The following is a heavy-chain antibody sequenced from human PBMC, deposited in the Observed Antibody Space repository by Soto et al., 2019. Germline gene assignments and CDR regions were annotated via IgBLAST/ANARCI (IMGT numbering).Heavy chain of an antibody. V-gene: IGHV1-8*01. CDR3: ARERSAAGTGWFDP. J-gene: IGHJ5*02. CDR2: MNPNSGNT. CDR1: GYTFTSYD. Sequence: QVQLVQSGAEVKKPGASVKVSCKASGYTFTSYDINWVRQATGQGLEWMGWMNPNSGNTAYAQKFQGRVTMTRNTSISTAYMELSSLRSEDTAVYYCARERSAAGTGWFDPWGHGTLVTVSS. D-gene: IGHD6-13*01.